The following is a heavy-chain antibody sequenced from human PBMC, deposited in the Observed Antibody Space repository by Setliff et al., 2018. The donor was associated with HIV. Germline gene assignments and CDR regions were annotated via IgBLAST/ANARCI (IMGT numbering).Heavy chain of an antibody. Sequence: ASVKVSCKASGYTFTSYGMNWVRQAPGQGLEWMGWIDTYTGNPTYAQDFTGRFVFSLDTSVSTAYLQISSLKAEDIAVYYCARDSYGGNSDAFDIWGQGTMVTVSS. CDR1: GYTFTSYG. CDR3: ARDSYGGNSDAFDI. CDR2: IDTYTGNP. D-gene: IGHD4-17*01. V-gene: IGHV7-4-1*02. J-gene: IGHJ3*02.